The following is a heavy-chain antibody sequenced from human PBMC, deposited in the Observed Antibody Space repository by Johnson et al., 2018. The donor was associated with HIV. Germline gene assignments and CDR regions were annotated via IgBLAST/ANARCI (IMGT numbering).Heavy chain of an antibody. D-gene: IGHD3-9*01. J-gene: IGHJ3*02. Sequence: VQLVESGGGLLQPGESLRLSCAVSGFTFSSYGMGWVRQAPGKGLEWVSAITGSGGYIYYADSVKGRFTISRDNSKNTLYLQMNSPRAEDTALYYCAKTASTGVDAFDIWGQGTMVTVSS. V-gene: IGHV3-23*04. CDR1: GFTFSSYG. CDR2: ITGSGGYI. CDR3: AKTASTGVDAFDI.